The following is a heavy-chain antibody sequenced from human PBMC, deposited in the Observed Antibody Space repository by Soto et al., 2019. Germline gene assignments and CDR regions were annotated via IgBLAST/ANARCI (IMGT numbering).Heavy chain of an antibody. V-gene: IGHV4-61*01. CDR2: IYYSGST. Sequence: SETLSLTCTVSGGSISSSSYYWSWIRQPPGKGLEWIGYIYYSGSTNYNPSLKSRVTISVDTSKNQFSLKLSSVTAADTAVYYCARARYSSSGYYYYGMDVWGQGTTVTVSS. CDR3: ARARYSSSGYYYYGMDV. D-gene: IGHD6-13*01. J-gene: IGHJ6*02. CDR1: GGSISSSSYY.